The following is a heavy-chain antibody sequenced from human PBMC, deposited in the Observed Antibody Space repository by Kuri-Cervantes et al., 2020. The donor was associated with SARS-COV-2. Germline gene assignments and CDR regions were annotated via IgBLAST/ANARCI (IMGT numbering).Heavy chain of an antibody. Sequence: SLKISCAASGFTFDDYAMHWVRQAPGKGLEWVSGISWNNVNIGYADSVKGRFTISRDNSKNSLYLQMNSLRTEDTALYYCAKDIAYYYYGMDVWGQGTTVTVSS. CDR1: GFTFDDYA. CDR3: AKDIAYYYYGMDV. CDR2: ISWNNVNI. J-gene: IGHJ6*02. V-gene: IGHV3-9*01.